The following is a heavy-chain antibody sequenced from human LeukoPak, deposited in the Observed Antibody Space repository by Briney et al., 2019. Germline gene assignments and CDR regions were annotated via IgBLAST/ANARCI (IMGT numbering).Heavy chain of an antibody. CDR3: AKDRMRGYSYGLDAFDI. Sequence: GGSLRLSCAASGFTFSSYGMHWVRQAPGKGLEWVAFIRYDGSNKYYADSVKGRFTISRDNSKNTLYLQMNSLRAEDTAVYYCAKDRMRGYSYGLDAFDIWGQGTMVTVSS. V-gene: IGHV3-30*02. J-gene: IGHJ3*02. CDR2: IRYDGSNK. D-gene: IGHD5-18*01. CDR1: GFTFSSYG.